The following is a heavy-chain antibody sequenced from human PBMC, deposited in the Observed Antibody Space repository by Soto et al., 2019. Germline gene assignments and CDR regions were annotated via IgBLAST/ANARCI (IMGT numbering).Heavy chain of an antibody. V-gene: IGHV3-30*18. Sequence: GGSLRLSCAASGFTFSSYGVHWVRQAPGKGLEWVAVISYDGSNKYYADSVKGRFTISRDNSKNTLYLQMNSLRAEDTAVYYCAKDLGLFAAGTFPFDYWGQGTLVTVPS. CDR2: ISYDGSNK. CDR1: GFTFSSYG. D-gene: IGHD6-13*01. J-gene: IGHJ4*02. CDR3: AKDLGLFAAGTFPFDY.